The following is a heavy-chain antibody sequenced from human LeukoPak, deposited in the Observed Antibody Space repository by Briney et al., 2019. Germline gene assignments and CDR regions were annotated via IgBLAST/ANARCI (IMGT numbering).Heavy chain of an antibody. CDR2: IRSKAYGGTT. CDR1: GFTFSNYA. CDR3: TRDRDDYGGNPIDYFDY. V-gene: IGHV3-49*04. Sequence: GGSLRLSCAASGFTFSNYAMSWVRQAPGKGLEWVGFIRSKAYGGTTEYAASVKGRFTISRDDSKSIAYLQMNSLKTEDTAVYYCTRDRDDYGGNPIDYFDYWGQGTLVTVSS. D-gene: IGHD4-23*01. J-gene: IGHJ4*02.